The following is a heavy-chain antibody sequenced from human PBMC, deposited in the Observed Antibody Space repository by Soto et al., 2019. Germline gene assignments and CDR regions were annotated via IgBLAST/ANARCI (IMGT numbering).Heavy chain of an antibody. J-gene: IGHJ4*02. D-gene: IGHD3-3*02. V-gene: IGHV3-23*01. CDR2: ISGSGGST. CDR3: AKDLSSISRSFDY. CDR1: GFTFSSYA. Sequence: EVQLLESGGGLVQPGGSLRLSCAASGFTFSSYAMSWVRQAPGKGLEWVSAISGSGGSTYYADSVKGRFTISRDNSKNTLYLQMNSLRAEDTAVYYGAKDLSSISRSFDYWGQGTLVTVSS.